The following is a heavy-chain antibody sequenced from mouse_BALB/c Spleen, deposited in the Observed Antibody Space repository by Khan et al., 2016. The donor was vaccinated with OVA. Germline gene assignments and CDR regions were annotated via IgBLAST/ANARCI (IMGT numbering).Heavy chain of an antibody. CDR2: INPDSSTI. V-gene: IGHV4-1*02. CDR3: ESPYRYDGRAWFDD. D-gene: IGHD2-14*01. CDR1: GFDFSRYW. Sequence: EVKLLESGGGLVQPGGSLKLSCAASGFDFSRYWMSWVRQAPGKGLEWIGDINPDSSTINYTPSLKDKFIISRDNATNTLYLQMSKVRSEDTALFYCESPYRYDGRAWFDDWGQGTLVTVSA. J-gene: IGHJ3*01.